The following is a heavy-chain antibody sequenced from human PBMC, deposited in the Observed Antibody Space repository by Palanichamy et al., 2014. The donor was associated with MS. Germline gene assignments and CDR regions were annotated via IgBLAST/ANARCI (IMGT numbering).Heavy chain of an antibody. CDR3: ARENFNGDDDLDY. J-gene: IGHJ4*02. V-gene: IGHV1-18*01. D-gene: IGHD4-17*01. Sequence: QVQLVQSGAEVKKPGASVKVSCKASGYTFSSYGISWVRQAPGQGLEWMGWINTYNGNTNYAQNLQGRVTMTTDTYTSTAYMELRSLRSDDTALYYCARENFNGDDDLDYWGQGTLVTVSS. CDR1: GYTFSSYG. CDR2: INTYNGNT.